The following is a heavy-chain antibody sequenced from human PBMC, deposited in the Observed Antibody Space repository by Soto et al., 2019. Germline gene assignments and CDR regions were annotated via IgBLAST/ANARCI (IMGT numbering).Heavy chain of an antibody. CDR2: ISAHNGDT. J-gene: IGHJ4*02. CDR3: ARDWSRYYDSSGLMWFH. Sequence: ASVKVSCKASGYTFTSYGISWVRQAPGQGLEWVGWISAHNGDTRYAQNLQGRITMTTDTFTNTAYMELTSLTSDDTAVYYCARDWSRYYDSSGLMWFHWGQGTLVTVSS. V-gene: IGHV1-18*01. CDR1: GYTFTSYG. D-gene: IGHD3-22*01.